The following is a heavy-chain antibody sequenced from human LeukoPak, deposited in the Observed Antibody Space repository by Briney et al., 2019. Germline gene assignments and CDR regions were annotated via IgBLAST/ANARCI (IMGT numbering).Heavy chain of an antibody. V-gene: IGHV3-66*01. CDR3: ARAGSRGVGDYFDY. J-gene: IGHJ4*02. CDR2: IYSGGST. D-gene: IGHD3-10*01. Sequence: GGSLRLSCAASGFTVSSNYMSWVRQAPGKGLEWVSVIYSGGSTYYADSVKGRFIISRDNSKNTLYLQMNSLRAEDTAVYYCARAGSRGVGDYFDYWGQGTLVTVSS. CDR1: GFTVSSNY.